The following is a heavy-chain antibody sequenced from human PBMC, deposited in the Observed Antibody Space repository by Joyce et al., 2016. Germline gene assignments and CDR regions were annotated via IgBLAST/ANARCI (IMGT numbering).Heavy chain of an antibody. CDR3: ARGRGNWKSPYYFDY. Sequence: QVQLVQSGAEVKKPGASVKVSCKASGYTFTANYMHWVRQAPGQGLGWMGWINPNSGGTNYAQKFQGWLTMTRDTSISTAYMELSRLRSDDTAVYYCARGRGNWKSPYYFDYWGQGTLVTVSS. CDR1: GYTFTANY. V-gene: IGHV1-2*04. J-gene: IGHJ4*02. CDR2: INPNSGGT. D-gene: IGHD1-20*01.